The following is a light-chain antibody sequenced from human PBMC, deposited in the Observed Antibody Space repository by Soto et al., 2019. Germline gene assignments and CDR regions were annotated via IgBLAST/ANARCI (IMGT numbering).Light chain of an antibody. CDR3: QQSYRTPKWT. CDR1: QSISSY. CDR2: TAS. J-gene: IGKJ1*01. V-gene: IGKV1-39*01. Sequence: DIQMTQSPSSLSASVGDRVTITCRASQSISSYLNWYQQKPGKAPKLLIYTASSLQSGVPSRFSGSGSGTNFPLTISSLQPEDFATYYCQQSYRTPKWTFGQGTKVEIK.